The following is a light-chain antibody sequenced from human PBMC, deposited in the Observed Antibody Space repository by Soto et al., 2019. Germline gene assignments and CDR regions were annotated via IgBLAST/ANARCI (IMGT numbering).Light chain of an antibody. CDR1: SSDVGGYNL. V-gene: IGLV2-8*01. CDR2: EVT. J-gene: IGLJ1*01. Sequence: QSVLTQPPSASGSPGQSVTISCTGTSSDVGGYNLVSWYQQHPGKAPKLMIYEVTKRPSGVPDRFSGSKSGNTASLTVSGLQAEDEADYYCSSYSGTNNYVFGTGTKVTVL. CDR3: SSYSGTNNYV.